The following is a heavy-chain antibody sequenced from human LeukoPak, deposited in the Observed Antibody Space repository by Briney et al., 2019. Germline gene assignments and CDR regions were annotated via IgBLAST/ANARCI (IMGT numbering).Heavy chain of an antibody. D-gene: IGHD2-15*01. CDR2: ISDSGGST. CDR1: GFTFSSYA. Sequence: WGSLRLSCAASGFTFSSYAMSWVRQAPGKGLEWVSAISDSGGSTYYADSVKGRFTISRDNSKNTLCLQVNSLRAGDTAVYYCARACSGGSCYLAAFDIWGQGTMVTVSS. V-gene: IGHV3-23*01. CDR3: ARACSGGSCYLAAFDI. J-gene: IGHJ3*02.